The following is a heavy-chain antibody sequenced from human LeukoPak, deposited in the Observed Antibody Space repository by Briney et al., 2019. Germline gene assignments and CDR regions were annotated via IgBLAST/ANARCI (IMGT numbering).Heavy chain of an antibody. CDR1: GGSISSYY. CDR3: ARDPGSSWSFYYYYGMDV. D-gene: IGHD6-13*01. J-gene: IGHJ6*02. V-gene: IGHV4-59*12. Sequence: SETLSLTCTVSGGSISSYYWSWIRQPPGKGLEWIGYIYYSGSTNYNPSLKSRVTISVDTSKNQFSLKLSSVTAADTAVYYCARDPGSSWSFYYYYGMDVWGQGTTVTVSS. CDR2: IYYSGST.